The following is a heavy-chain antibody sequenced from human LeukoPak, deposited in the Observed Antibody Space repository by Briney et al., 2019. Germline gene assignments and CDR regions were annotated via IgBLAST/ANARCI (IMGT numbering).Heavy chain of an antibody. CDR2: ISYDGSNK. Sequence: PGGSLRLSCAASGFTFSSYGMHWVRQAPGKGLEWVAVISYDGSNKYYADSVKGRFPISRDNSKNTLYLQMNSLRAEDTAVYYCAKAPPYSSSWYCLDYWGQGTLVTVSS. J-gene: IGHJ4*02. D-gene: IGHD6-13*01. CDR3: AKAPPYSSSWYCLDY. V-gene: IGHV3-30*18. CDR1: GFTFSSYG.